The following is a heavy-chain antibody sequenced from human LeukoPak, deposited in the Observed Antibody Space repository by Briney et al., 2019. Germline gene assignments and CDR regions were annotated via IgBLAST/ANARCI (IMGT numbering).Heavy chain of an antibody. CDR2: ISGSGGST. V-gene: IGHV3-23*01. CDR1: GFTFSSYA. J-gene: IGHJ4*02. D-gene: IGHD6-13*01. CDR3: AKAGQQQLVMGYYFDY. Sequence: GGSLRLSCAASGFTFSSYAMSWVRQAPGKGLGWVSAISGSGGSTYYADSVKGRFTISRDNPKNTLYLQMDSLRAEDTAVYYCAKAGQQQLVMGYYFDYWGQGTLVTVSS.